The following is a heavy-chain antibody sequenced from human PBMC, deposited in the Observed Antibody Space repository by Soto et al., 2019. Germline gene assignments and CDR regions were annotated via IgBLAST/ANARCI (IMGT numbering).Heavy chain of an antibody. CDR3: ASFDILTGYSDY. CDR2: ISDSGSS. V-gene: IGHV4-59*01. Sequence: PSQTLSLTCTVSGGSISSYYWSWIRQPPGKGLDWIGYISDSGSSNYNPSLRTRVTMLVDTSKNQFSLKLSSVTAADTAVYYCASFDILTGYSDYWGQGTLVTSPQ. J-gene: IGHJ4*02. D-gene: IGHD3-9*01. CDR1: GGSISSYY.